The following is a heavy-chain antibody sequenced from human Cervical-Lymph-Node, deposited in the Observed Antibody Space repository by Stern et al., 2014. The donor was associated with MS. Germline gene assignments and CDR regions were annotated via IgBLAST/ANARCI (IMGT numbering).Heavy chain of an antibody. CDR1: GFTFSSSG. J-gene: IGHJ1*01. CDR2: IWYDGSNR. Sequence: VPLVESGGGVVQPGRSLRLACAASGFTFSSSGMPWVRQAPGKGLEWLASIWYDGSNRYYADSVKGRFTISRDNSKNTLYLQMNSLRAEDTAVYYCAREGGNTAEYFQHWGQGTLVTVSS. CDR3: AREGGNTAEYFQH. V-gene: IGHV3-33*01. D-gene: IGHD4-23*01.